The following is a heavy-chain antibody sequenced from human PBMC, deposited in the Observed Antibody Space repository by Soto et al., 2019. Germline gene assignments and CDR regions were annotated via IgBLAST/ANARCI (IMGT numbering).Heavy chain of an antibody. Sequence: SETLSLTSTVSGYSISSGSYWGWIRQPPGKGPEWIAGIYHGGTTFYNPSLKSRVTVSVDKSNNQFSLKLRSVTAADTAVYYCAKANAMVVAGSTFHYWGHGTLVTVSS. D-gene: IGHD6-19*01. CDR3: AKANAMVVAGSTFHY. J-gene: IGHJ4*01. CDR1: GYSISSGSY. CDR2: IYHGGTT. V-gene: IGHV4-38-2*02.